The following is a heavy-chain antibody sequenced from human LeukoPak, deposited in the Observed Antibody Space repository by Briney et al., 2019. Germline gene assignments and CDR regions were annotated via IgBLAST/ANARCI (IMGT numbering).Heavy chain of an antibody. Sequence: GGSLRLSCAASGLTFSSYAMSWVRQAPGKGLEWVSAISGGGGSTYYADSVKGRFTISRDNSKNTLYLQMNSMRAEDTAVYYCAKGGGLLWFGDLLSFDYWGQGTLVTVSS. D-gene: IGHD3-10*01. J-gene: IGHJ4*02. CDR2: ISGGGGST. CDR1: GLTFSSYA. CDR3: AKGGGLLWFGDLLSFDY. V-gene: IGHV3-23*01.